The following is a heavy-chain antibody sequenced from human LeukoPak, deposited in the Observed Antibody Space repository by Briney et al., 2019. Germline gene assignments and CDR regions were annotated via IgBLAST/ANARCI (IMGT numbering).Heavy chain of an antibody. CDR2: IYYSGST. J-gene: IGHJ4*02. CDR3: ARDGPDILTGYYFFDY. Sequence: SQTLSLTCTVSGGSISSGDYYWSWIRQPPGKGLEWIGNIYYSGSTYYNPSLKSRVTISVDTSKNQFSLKLSSVTAADTAVYYCARDGPDILTGYYFFDYWGQGTLVTVSS. CDR1: GGSISSGDYY. V-gene: IGHV4-30-4*01. D-gene: IGHD3-9*01.